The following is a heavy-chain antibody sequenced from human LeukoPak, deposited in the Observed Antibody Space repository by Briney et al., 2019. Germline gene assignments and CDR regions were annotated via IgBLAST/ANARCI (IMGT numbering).Heavy chain of an antibody. D-gene: IGHD3-22*01. CDR1: GGSISSYY. CDR3: ARDRVTYDSSGYYYDY. CDR2: IYTSGST. J-gene: IGHJ4*02. V-gene: IGHV4-4*07. Sequence: PSETLSLTCTVSGGSISSYYWSWIRQPAGKGLEWIGRIYTSGSTNYNPSLKSRVTMSVDTSKNQFSLKLSSVTAADTAAYYCARDRVTYDSSGYYYDYWGQGTLVTVSS.